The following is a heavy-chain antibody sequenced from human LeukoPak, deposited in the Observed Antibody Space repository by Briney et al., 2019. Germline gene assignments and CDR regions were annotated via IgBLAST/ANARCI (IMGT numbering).Heavy chain of an antibody. CDR3: ARSPTKRVPEDY. V-gene: IGHV4-61*02. D-gene: IGHD2-2*01. CDR2: IYTSGST. J-gene: IGHJ4*02. Sequence: SETLSLTCTVSGGSISSGSYYWSWIRQPAGKGLGWIGRIYTSGSTSYSPSLKSRVTISVDKSKNQFSLRLTSVTAADTAVYYCARSPTKRVPEDYWGQGTLVTVPS. CDR1: GGSISSGSYY.